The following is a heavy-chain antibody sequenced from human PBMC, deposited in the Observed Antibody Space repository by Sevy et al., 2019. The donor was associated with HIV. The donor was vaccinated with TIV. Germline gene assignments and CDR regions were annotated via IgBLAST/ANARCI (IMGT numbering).Heavy chain of an antibody. CDR2: IWYDGSNK. V-gene: IGHV3-33*01. D-gene: IGHD1-26*01. J-gene: IGHJ4*02. Sequence: GGSLRLSCAASGFTFCSYGMHWVRQAPGKGLEWVAVIWYDGSNKYYADSVKGRFTISRDNSKNTLYLQMNSLRAEDTAVYYCARDGTEWELLGYDYWGQGTLVTVSS. CDR1: GFTFCSYG. CDR3: ARDGTEWELLGYDY.